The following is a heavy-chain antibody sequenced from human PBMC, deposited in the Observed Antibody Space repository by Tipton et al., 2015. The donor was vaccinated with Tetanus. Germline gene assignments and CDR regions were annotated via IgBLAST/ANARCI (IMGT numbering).Heavy chain of an antibody. CDR2: IYPGDSDT. J-gene: IGHJ2*01. CDR3: ARRLGPYTGDQIWHFDL. D-gene: IGHD7-27*01. V-gene: IGHV5-51*01. CDR1: GYNFNLYW. Sequence: QLVQSGAEVKKPGESLKISCQGSGYNFNLYWIAWVRQMPGKGLEWMGIIYPGDSDTRYSPSFQGQVTISAGKFTSTAYLQWSRLQASDTAMYYCARRLGPYTGDQIWHFDLWGRGTLVTVSS.